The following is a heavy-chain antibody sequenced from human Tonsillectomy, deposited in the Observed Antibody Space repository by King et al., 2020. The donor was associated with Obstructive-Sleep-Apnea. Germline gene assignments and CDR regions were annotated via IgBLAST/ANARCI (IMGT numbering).Heavy chain of an antibody. CDR3: AGAFYYDILPGPYYFDY. J-gene: IGHJ4*02. V-gene: IGHV4-39*07. D-gene: IGHD3-9*01. CDR1: GGSISSSSYY. CDR2: IYYSGST. Sequence: QLQESGPGLVKPSETLSLTCTVSGGSISSSSYYWGWIRQPPGKGLEWIGSIYYSGSTYYNPSLKSRVTISVDTSKNQFSLKLSSVTAADTAVYYCAGAFYYDILPGPYYFDYWGQGTLVTVSS.